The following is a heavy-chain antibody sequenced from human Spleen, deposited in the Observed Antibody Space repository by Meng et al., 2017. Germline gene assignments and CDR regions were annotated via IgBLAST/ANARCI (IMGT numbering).Heavy chain of an antibody. CDR2: ISYDGSNK. J-gene: IGHJ4*02. Sequence: GGSLRLSCAASGFTFSDYYMNWVRQAPGKGLEWVALISYDGSNKYYAESVKGRFTISRDNSKNTLYLQMNSLRTEDTAIYYYARGPITVAGTLDYWGQGTLVNVSS. D-gene: IGHD6-19*01. CDR3: ARGPITVAGTLDY. V-gene: IGHV3-30*03. CDR1: GFTFSDYY.